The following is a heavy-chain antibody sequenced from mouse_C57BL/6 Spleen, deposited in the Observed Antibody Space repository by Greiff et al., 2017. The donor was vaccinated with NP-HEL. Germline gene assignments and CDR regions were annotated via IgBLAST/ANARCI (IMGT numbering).Heavy chain of an antibody. CDR3: ARDGNYPYYFDY. J-gene: IGHJ2*01. CDR1: GYSITSGYY. Sequence: EVKLVESGPGLVKPSQSLSLTCSVTGYSITSGYYWNWIRQFPGNKLEWMGYISYDGSNNYNPSLKNRISITRDTSKNQFFLKLNSVTTEDTATYYCARDGNYPYYFDYWGQGTTLTVSS. V-gene: IGHV3-6*01. CDR2: ISYDGSN. D-gene: IGHD2-1*01.